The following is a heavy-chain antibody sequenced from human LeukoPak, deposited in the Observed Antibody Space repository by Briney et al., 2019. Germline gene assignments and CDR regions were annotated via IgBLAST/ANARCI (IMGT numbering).Heavy chain of an antibody. V-gene: IGHV3-11*01. D-gene: IGHD1-26*01. J-gene: IGHJ6*02. CDR3: ARDILPQPTPEYGMDV. Sequence: PGGSLRLSWGASGYTSSDYNMSWIRQTRGRGLEWVSYITSSGSTIYYADSVKGRFTISRDNAKNSLYLQMNSLRAEDTAVYYCARDILPQPTPEYGMDVWGQGTTVTVSS. CDR2: ITSSGSTI. CDR1: GYTSSDYN.